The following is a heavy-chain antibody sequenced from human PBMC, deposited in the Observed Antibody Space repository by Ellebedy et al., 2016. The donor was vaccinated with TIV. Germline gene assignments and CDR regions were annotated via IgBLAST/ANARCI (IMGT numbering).Heavy chain of an antibody. CDR1: GYTFTSYG. CDR2: ISAYNGNT. D-gene: IGHD2-15*01. V-gene: IGHV1-18*01. J-gene: IGHJ6*02. CDR3: AAAPRYCSGGSCYSPSPGHYYYYGMDV. Sequence: ASVKVSCKASGYTFTSYGISWVRQAPGQGLEWMGWISAYNGNTDSAQKLQDRVTMTTDTSTSTAYMELRSLRSDDTAVYYCAAAPRYCSGGSCYSPSPGHYYYYGMDVWGQGTTVTVSS.